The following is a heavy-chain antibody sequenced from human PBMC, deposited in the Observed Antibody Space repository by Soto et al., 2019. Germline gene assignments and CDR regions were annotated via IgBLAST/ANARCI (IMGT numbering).Heavy chain of an antibody. Sequence: QVQLVESGGGVVQPGRSLRLSCAASGVNFNTYGMHWVRQAPGKGLEWVAVIWNDGNGYYYANSVKGRFTISRDNSKNTLYLQMSSLRAEDTAVYYCARRQISPPTRGAASARGGMDVWGQGTTVTVSS. CDR2: IWNDGNGY. V-gene: IGHV3-33*01. CDR3: ARRQISPPTRGAASARGGMDV. J-gene: IGHJ6*02. CDR1: GVNFNTYG. D-gene: IGHD6-13*01.